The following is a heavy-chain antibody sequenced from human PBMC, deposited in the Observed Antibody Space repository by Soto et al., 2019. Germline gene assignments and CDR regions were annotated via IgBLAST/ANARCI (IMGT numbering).Heavy chain of an antibody. CDR1: GFTFSSYA. CDR2: ISYDGSNK. D-gene: IGHD2-15*01. Sequence: QVQLVESGGGVVQPGRSLRLSCAASGFTFSSYAMHWVRQAPGKGLEWVAVISYDGSNKYYADSVKGRFTISRDNSKNTLYLQMNSLRAEDTAVYYCARDGGCSGGSCYPSGLYWGQGTLVTVSS. CDR3: ARDGGCSGGSCYPSGLY. V-gene: IGHV3-30-3*01. J-gene: IGHJ4*02.